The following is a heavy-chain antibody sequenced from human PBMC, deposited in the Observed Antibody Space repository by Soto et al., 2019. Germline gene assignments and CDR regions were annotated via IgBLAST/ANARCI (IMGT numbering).Heavy chain of an antibody. CDR2: FDPEDGET. CDR3: ARDPLYSSGQEGAFDI. CDR1: GYTLTELS. J-gene: IGHJ3*02. V-gene: IGHV1-24*01. Sequence: ASVKVSCKVSGYTLTELSMHWVRQAPGKGLEWMGGFDPEDGETIYADSVKGRFTISRDNSKNTLYLQMNSLRAEDTAEYYCARDPLYSSGQEGAFDIWGQGTMVTVSS. D-gene: IGHD6-19*01.